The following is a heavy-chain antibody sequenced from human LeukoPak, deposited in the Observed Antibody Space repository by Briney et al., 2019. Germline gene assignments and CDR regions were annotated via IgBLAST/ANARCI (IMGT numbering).Heavy chain of an antibody. J-gene: IGHJ4*02. CDR1: GYSFTSYW. Sequence: GESLKISCKGSGYSFTSYWIGWVRQMPGKGLEWMGIIYPGDSDTRYSPSFQGQVTISADKSISTAYLQLSRLKASDTAMSYCARLSVVVPAALDYWGQGTLVTVSS. CDR2: IYPGDSDT. CDR3: ARLSVVVPAALDY. V-gene: IGHV5-51*01. D-gene: IGHD2-2*01.